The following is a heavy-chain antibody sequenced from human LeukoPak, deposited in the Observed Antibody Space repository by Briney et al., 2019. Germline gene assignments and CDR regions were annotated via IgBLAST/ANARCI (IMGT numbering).Heavy chain of an antibody. V-gene: IGHV4-61*01. D-gene: IGHD6-19*01. CDR1: GGSFSSGSYY. Sequence: SETLSLTCTVSGGSFSSGSYYWSWIRQPPGTGLEWIGYIYYSGSTNYNPSLKSRVTISVDTSKNQFSLKLSSVTAADTAVYYCARGGIAVAGTDYWGQGTLVTVSS. J-gene: IGHJ4*02. CDR2: IYYSGST. CDR3: ARGGIAVAGTDY.